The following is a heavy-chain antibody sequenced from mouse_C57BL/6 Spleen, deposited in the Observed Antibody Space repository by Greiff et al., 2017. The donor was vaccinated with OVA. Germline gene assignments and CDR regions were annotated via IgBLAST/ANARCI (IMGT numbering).Heavy chain of an antibody. CDR3: AREGIYDGQGD. V-gene: IGHV3-6*01. CDR1: GYSITSGYY. CDR2: ISYDGSN. Sequence: EVKLQESGPGLVKPSQSLSLTCSVTGYSITSGYYWNWIRQFPGNKLEWMGYISYDGSNNYNPSLKNRISITRDTSKNQFFLKLNSVTTEDTATYYCAREGIYDGQGDWGQGTTLTVSS. J-gene: IGHJ2*01. D-gene: IGHD2-3*01.